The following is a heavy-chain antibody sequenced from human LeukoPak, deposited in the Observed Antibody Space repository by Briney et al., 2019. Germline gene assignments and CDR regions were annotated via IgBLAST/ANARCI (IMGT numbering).Heavy chain of an antibody. CDR3: ARGRYYDPFDY. CDR2: IIPIFGTA. J-gene: IGHJ4*02. CDR1: GGTFSSYA. Sequence: GASVKVSCKASGGTFSSYAISWVRQAPGQGLEWMGGIIPIFGTANYAQKFQGRVTITADECTSTAYMELSSLRSEDTAVYYCARGRYYDPFDYWGQGTLVTVSS. D-gene: IGHD3-22*01. V-gene: IGHV1-69*01.